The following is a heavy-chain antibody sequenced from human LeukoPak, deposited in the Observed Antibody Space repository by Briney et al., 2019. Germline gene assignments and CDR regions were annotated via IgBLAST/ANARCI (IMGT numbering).Heavy chain of an antibody. CDR2: IYYSRGT. D-gene: IGHD4-17*01. CDR1: GSSISTYY. J-gene: IGHJ5*02. CDR3: VRVLDEDVDYGGYVPWFDP. V-gene: IGHV4-59*01. Sequence: SETLSLTCTVSGSSISTYYYSWIRQPPGKGLEWISYIYYSRGTNYNTALQNRGSISVDTSKNQFSLKLSSVTAADAAIYYCVRVLDEDVDYGGYVPWFDPWGQGTLVTVSS.